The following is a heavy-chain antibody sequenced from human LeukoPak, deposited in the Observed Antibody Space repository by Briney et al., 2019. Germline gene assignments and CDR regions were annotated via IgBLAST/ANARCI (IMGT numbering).Heavy chain of an antibody. J-gene: IGHJ4*02. CDR3: ARPRSSGSYPYLGY. V-gene: IGHV1-2*06. CDR1: GYTFTGYY. D-gene: IGHD1-26*01. CDR2: INPNSGGT. Sequence: GASVKVSCKASGYTFTGYYMHWVRQAPGQGLEWMGRINPNSGGTNYAQRFQGRVTMTRDTSISTAYMELSRLRSDDTAVYYCARPRSSGSYPYLGYWGQGTLVTVSS.